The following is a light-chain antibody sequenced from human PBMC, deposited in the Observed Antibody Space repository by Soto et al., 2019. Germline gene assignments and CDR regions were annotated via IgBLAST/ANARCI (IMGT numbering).Light chain of an antibody. V-gene: IGKV3D-20*02. CDR3: QQRDDWVS. CDR2: GAS. J-gene: IGKJ4*01. CDR1: QSVSNNY. Sequence: EIVLTQSPGTLSLSPGERATLSCRASQSVSNNYLAWYQQKPGQAPRLLIYGASNRATGIPDRFSGSGSGTDFTLTISRLEPEDFAVYYCQQRDDWVSFGGRTKVNIX.